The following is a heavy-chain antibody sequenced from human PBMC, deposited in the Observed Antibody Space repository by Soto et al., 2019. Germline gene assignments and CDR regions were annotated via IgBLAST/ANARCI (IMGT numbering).Heavy chain of an antibody. CDR3: VRHHDRGYSYGDFDF. J-gene: IGHJ4*02. D-gene: IGHD5-18*01. CDR2: VFYSGSP. Sequence: SETLSLTCTVSGGPIRGSTYYWGWIRQPPGKGLEWIGSVFYSGSPYYNPSLESRLTISVDTSKNQFSLNLSSVTAADTAVYCCVRHHDRGYSYGDFDFWGQGTLVTVSS. V-gene: IGHV4-39*01. CDR1: GGPIRGSTYY.